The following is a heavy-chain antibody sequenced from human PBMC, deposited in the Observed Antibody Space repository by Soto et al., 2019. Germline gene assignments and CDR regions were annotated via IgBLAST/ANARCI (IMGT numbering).Heavy chain of an antibody. CDR1: GFTFSSYD. CDR2: ISVTGSGT. J-gene: IGHJ4*02. D-gene: IGHD4-17*01. Sequence: EVQLLESGGGLVQPGGSLGLSCAASGFTFSSYDMSWVRQAPGKGLEYVSSISVTGSGTYYADSVKGRFTISRDNSKNTLYLQMNSLRVEDTAVYYCARTTTTQSRDYWGQGTLVTVSS. CDR3: ARTTTTQSRDY. V-gene: IGHV3-23*01.